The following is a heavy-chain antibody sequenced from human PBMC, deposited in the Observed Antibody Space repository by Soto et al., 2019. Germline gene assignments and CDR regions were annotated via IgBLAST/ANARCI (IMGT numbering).Heavy chain of an antibody. Sequence: GGSLRLSCAASGFTFSSYAMSWVRQAPGKGLEWVSGISGSGGRTYYADSVKGRFTISRDNSNNTLSLQMHILRVEDTAVYFCAKGGYYSLFDIWGQGTMVTVSS. CDR1: GFTFSSYA. CDR2: ISGSGGRT. CDR3: AKGGYYSLFDI. D-gene: IGHD3-16*01. J-gene: IGHJ3*02. V-gene: IGHV3-23*01.